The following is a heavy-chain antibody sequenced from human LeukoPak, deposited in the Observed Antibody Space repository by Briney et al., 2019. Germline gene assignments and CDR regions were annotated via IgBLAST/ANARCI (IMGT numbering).Heavy chain of an antibody. D-gene: IGHD1-1*01. V-gene: IGHV4-39*01. CDR2: LSNSGNT. CDR1: GGSLSSGSHY. J-gene: IGHJ4*02. Sequence: SETLSLTCTVSGGSLSSGSHYWGWIRQPPGQGLEWIGSLSNSGNTYYNPSLKSRVTISVDTSKNEFSLKLSSVTAADTAVYYCVRWTAGTTEDSWGQGTLVTVSS. CDR3: VRWTAGTTEDS.